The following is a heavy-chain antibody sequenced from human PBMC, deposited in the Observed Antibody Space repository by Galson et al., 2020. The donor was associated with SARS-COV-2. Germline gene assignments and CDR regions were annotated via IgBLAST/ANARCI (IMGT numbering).Heavy chain of an antibody. CDR1: GYTFTSNY. Sequence: ASEKVSRNASGYTFTSNYMHWVRQAPGQGLEWMAIINPSCGSTSYAQKVQGRLHMTRDTSTCTVCMQLSSLRSEDTAVYYCARSSYGYDTRHAPWIQLSNTAMVNAFDIWGQGTMVTVSS. J-gene: IGHJ3*02. CDR3: ARSSYGYDTRHAPWIQLSNTAMVNAFDI. V-gene: IGHV1-46*01. D-gene: IGHD5-18*01. CDR2: INPSCGST.